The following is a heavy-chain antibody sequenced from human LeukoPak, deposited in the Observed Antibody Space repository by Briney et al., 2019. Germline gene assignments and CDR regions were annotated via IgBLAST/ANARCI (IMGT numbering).Heavy chain of an antibody. Sequence: SETLSLTCTVSGGSIRHYYWSWIRQPPGKGLEWIGYIYYSGSTNYNPSLKSRVTISVDTSKNQFSLKLSSVTAADTAVYYCARVYYSSSYDYWYFDLWGRGTLVTVSS. CDR3: ARVYYSSSYDYWYFDL. CDR2: IYYSGST. J-gene: IGHJ2*01. V-gene: IGHV4-59*01. CDR1: GGSIRHYY. D-gene: IGHD6-13*01.